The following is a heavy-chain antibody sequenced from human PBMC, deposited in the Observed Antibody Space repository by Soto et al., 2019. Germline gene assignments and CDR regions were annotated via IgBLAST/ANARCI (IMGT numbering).Heavy chain of an antibody. V-gene: IGHV3-48*03. J-gene: IGHJ4*02. CDR1: GFTFSSYE. Sequence: GGSLRLSCAASGFTFSSYEMNWVRQAPGKGLEWVSYISSSGSTIYYADSVKGRFTISRDNAKNSLYLQMNSLRAEDTAVYYCARVFLHAFDYWGQGTLVTVSS. CDR3: ARVFLHAFDY. CDR2: ISSSGSTI.